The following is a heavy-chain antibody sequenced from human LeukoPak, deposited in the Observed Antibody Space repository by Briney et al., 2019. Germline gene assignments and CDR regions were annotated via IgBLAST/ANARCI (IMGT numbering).Heavy chain of an antibody. CDR1: GGSISSPNYY. V-gene: IGHV4-39*01. CDR2: IYYSGST. D-gene: IGHD6-13*01. Sequence: PSETLSLTCTVSGGSISSPNYYWAWIRQPPGKGLEWIGSIYYSGSTYYNPSLKSRVTISVDTSKNQFSLKLSSVTTADTAVYYCARHVAAAIDYWGQGTLVTVSS. CDR3: ARHVAAAIDY. J-gene: IGHJ4*02.